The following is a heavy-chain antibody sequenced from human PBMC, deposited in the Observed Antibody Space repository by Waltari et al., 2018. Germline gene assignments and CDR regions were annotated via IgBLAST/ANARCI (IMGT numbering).Heavy chain of an antibody. CDR3: AHRREYSSGWFPGVDFDL. Sequence: QITLKESGPTLVKPTQTLTLTCTISGFSLSTSGVGVGWIRQPPGKALEWLALIYWNDDKRYSPSLKSRLTITKDTSKNQVVLTMTNMDPVDTATYYCAHRREYSSGWFPGVDFDLWGRGTLVTVSS. V-gene: IGHV2-5*01. CDR2: IYWNDDK. D-gene: IGHD6-19*01. CDR1: GFSLSTSGVG. J-gene: IGHJ2*01.